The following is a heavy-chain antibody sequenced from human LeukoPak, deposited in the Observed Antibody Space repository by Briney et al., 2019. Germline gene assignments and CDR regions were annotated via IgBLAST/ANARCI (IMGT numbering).Heavy chain of an antibody. CDR1: GYSSTSYW. J-gene: IGHJ4*02. CDR2: IYPGDSDT. Sequence: GESLKTSCKGSGYSSTSYWIGWVRQMPGKGLEWMGIIYPGDSDTRYSPSFQGQVTISADRSTSTAYLQWSSLKASDTAIYYCARSALSSGSLYYFEYWGQGTLVTVSS. CDR3: ARSALSSGSLYYFEY. V-gene: IGHV5-51*01. D-gene: IGHD1-26*01.